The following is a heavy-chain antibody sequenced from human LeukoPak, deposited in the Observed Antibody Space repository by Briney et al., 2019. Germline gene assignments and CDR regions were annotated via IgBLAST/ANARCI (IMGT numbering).Heavy chain of an antibody. D-gene: IGHD2-15*01. Sequence: PSETLSLTCTVSGGSISSSSYYWGWIRQPPGKGLEWIGEINHSGSTNYNPSLKSRVTISVDTSKNQFSLKLSSVTAADTAVYYCARGNIVVVVAATKGTIQFDYWGQGTLVTVSS. CDR1: GGSISSSSYY. J-gene: IGHJ4*02. CDR2: INHSGST. V-gene: IGHV4-39*07. CDR3: ARGNIVVVVAATKGTIQFDY.